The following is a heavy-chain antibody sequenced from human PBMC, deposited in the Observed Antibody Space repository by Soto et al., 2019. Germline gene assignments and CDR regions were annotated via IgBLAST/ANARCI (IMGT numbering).Heavy chain of an antibody. CDR1: GFTFSSYA. CDR3: AKDSFFSGSYFGIGAFDI. V-gene: IGHV3-23*01. J-gene: IGHJ3*02. D-gene: IGHD1-26*01. CDR2: ISGSGGST. Sequence: GGSLRLSCAASGFTFSSYAMSWVRQAPGKGLEWVSAISGSGGSTYYADSVKGRFTISRDNSKNTLYLQMNSLRAEDTAVYYCAKDSFFSGSYFGIGAFDIWGQGTMVTVSS.